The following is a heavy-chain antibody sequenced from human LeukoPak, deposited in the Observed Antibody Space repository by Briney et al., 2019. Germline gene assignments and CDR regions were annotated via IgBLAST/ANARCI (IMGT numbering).Heavy chain of an antibody. D-gene: IGHD3-10*01. J-gene: IGHJ4*02. V-gene: IGHV3-23*01. Sequence: EPGGSLRLSCAASGFTFSSYAMSWVRQAPGKGMQWVSAISGSGGSTYYADSVKGRFTISRDNSKNTLYLQMNSLRAEDTAVYYCAKISGYYFDYWGQGTLVTVSS. CDR2: ISGSGGST. CDR3: AKISGYYFDY. CDR1: GFTFSSYA.